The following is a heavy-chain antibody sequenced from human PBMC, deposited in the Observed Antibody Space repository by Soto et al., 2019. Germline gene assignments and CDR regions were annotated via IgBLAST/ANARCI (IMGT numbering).Heavy chain of an antibody. CDR1: GFNFDDYA. D-gene: IGHD6-13*01. Sequence: GGSLRLSCAVSGFNFDDYAMHWVRQVPGKGLEWVSGISWTGGSIGYADSVKGRFTISRDNAKKYLYLQMNSLRADDTALYYCAKDQTIAAAGTGYGMDAWGQGTTVTVSS. CDR3: AKDQTIAAAGTGYGMDA. V-gene: IGHV3-9*01. J-gene: IGHJ6*02. CDR2: ISWTGGSI.